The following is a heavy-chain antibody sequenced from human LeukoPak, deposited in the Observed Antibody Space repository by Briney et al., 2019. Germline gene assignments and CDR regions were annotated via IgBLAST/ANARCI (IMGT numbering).Heavy chain of an antibody. Sequence: PSETLSLTCTVSGGSISSSSYYWGWIRQPPGKGLEWIGSIYYSGSTHYNPSLKSRVTISVDTSKKQFSLKLSSVTAADTAVYYCARLVRALRTFDPWGQGTLVTVSS. CDR1: GGSISSSSYY. V-gene: IGHV4-39*01. J-gene: IGHJ5*02. D-gene: IGHD5-12*01. CDR2: IYYSGST. CDR3: ARLVRALRTFDP.